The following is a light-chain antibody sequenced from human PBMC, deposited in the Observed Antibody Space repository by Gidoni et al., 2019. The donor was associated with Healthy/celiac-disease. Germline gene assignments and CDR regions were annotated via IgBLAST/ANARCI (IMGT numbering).Light chain of an antibody. CDR1: QSVSSN. CDR3: QQYNNWPRT. V-gene: IGKV3-15*01. J-gene: IGKJ1*01. CDR2: GAS. Sequence: EIVRRQTPDTLSVSPGGRATLSCRASQSVSSNLAWYQQKPGQAPRLLIYGASPRATGIPARFSGSGSGTEFTLTISSLQSEDFAVYYCQQYNNWPRTFXQXTKVEIK.